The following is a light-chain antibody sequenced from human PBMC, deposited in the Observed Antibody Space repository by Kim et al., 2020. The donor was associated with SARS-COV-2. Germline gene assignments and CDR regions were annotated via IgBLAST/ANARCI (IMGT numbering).Light chain of an antibody. CDR1: HGISNY. CDR3: QKYNSAPT. Sequence: SASVGDRVTITCRESHGISNYLAWYQKKPGKVPKLLIYAASTVQSVVPARFSGSGSGTDFTLTISSLQPEDVAYYYCQKYNSAPTFGLGTKVDIK. J-gene: IGKJ1*01. V-gene: IGKV1-27*01. CDR2: AAS.